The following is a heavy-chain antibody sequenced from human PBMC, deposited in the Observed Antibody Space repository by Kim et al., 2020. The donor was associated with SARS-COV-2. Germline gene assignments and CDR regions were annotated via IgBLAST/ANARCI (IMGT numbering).Heavy chain of an antibody. CDR1: GYTFTTYA. CDR2: ISTTTGKP. D-gene: IGHD1-7*01. V-gene: IGHV7-4-1*02. Sequence: ASVKVSCKASGYTFTTYAMNWVRQAPGQGLEWMGWISTTTGKPTYAPGFTGRFVFSVDTSVTTAYLQISSLKAEDTAVYFCARDWNYSGDYWGQGTLVTV. CDR3: ARDWNYSGDY. J-gene: IGHJ4*02.